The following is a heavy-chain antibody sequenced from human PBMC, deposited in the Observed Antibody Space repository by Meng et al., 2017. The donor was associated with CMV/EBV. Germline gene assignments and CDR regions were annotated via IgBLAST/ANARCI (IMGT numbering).Heavy chain of an antibody. CDR1: GFTFSSYS. V-gene: IGHV3-23*01. J-gene: IGHJ6*02. D-gene: IGHD2-2*01. CDR3: ARPSEGYYYGMDV. Sequence: GGSLRLSCVASGFTFSSYSMSWVRQAPGKGLEWVSVISGDGYTTFYADSAKGRFTISRDDSKNTLYLQMNSLRVEDTAVYYCARPSEGYYYGMDVWGQGTTVTVSS. CDR2: ISGDGYTT.